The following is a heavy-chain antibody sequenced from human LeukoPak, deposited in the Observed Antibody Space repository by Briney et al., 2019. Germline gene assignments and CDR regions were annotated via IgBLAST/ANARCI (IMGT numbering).Heavy chain of an antibody. J-gene: IGHJ4*02. D-gene: IGHD1-1*01. CDR2: INPNNGAT. CDR3: ARYNWNDVVSALDY. Sequence: ASVKVSYKASGYTFSGYYIHWVRQAPGQGLEWMGWINPNNGATNYAQKFQGGVTMTRDTSITTTYMELSRLTSDDTAVYYCARYNWNDVVSALDYWGQGTLVTVSS. V-gene: IGHV1-2*02. CDR1: GYTFSGYY.